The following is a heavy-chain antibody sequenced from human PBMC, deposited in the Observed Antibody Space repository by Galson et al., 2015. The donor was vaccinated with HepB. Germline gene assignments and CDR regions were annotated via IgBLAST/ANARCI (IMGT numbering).Heavy chain of an antibody. CDR3: ARGGRQGVLMVYARGQLNWFDP. CDR1: GFTFSSYA. CDR2: ISYDGSNK. V-gene: IGHV3-30*04. Sequence: SLRLSCAASGFTFSSYAMHWVRQAPGKGLEWVAVISYDGSNKYYADSVKGRFTISRDNSKNTLYLQMNSLRAEDTAVYYCARGGRQGVLMVYARGQLNWFDPWGQGTLVTVSS. D-gene: IGHD2-8*01. J-gene: IGHJ5*02.